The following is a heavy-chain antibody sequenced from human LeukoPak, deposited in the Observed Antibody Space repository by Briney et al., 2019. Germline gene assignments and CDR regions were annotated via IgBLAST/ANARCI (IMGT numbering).Heavy chain of an antibody. Sequence: GGSLRLSCAASGFALSSHWMTWVRQVPGRGPEWVANVNRDGSETYYLDSVKGRFTISKDNAKNSLYLQMNGLRAEDTAVYYCARDWGTYYYDSSGYPRFDYWGQGTLVTVSS. CDR2: VNRDGSET. J-gene: IGHJ4*02. V-gene: IGHV3-7*03. CDR1: GFALSSHW. CDR3: ARDWGTYYYDSSGYPRFDY. D-gene: IGHD3-22*01.